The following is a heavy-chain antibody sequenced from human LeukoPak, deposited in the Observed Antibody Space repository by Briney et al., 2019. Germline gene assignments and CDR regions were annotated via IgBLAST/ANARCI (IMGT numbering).Heavy chain of an antibody. CDR1: GGSINNSY. CDR2: IYYSGST. V-gene: IGHV4-59*01. CDR3: ARTTEGYCSSASCFGFSYSYYMDV. D-gene: IGHD2-2*01. J-gene: IGHJ6*03. Sequence: SETLSLTCTVSGGSINNSYWTWIRQPPGKGLEWIGHIYYSGSTNYNPSLKSRVTISVDTSKNQFSLKLSSVIAADTAVYYCARTTEGYCSSASCFGFSYSYYMDVWGKGTTVTISS.